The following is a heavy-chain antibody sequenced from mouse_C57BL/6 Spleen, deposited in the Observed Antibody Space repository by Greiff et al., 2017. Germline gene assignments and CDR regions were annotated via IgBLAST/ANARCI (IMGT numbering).Heavy chain of an antibody. CDR2: INPSSGYT. CDR3: ARDYYDYDDAMDY. Sequence: LMESGAELARPGASVKMSCKASGYTFTSYTMHWVKQRPGQGLEWIGYINPSSGYTKYNQKFKDKATLTADKSSSTAYMQLSSLTSEDSAVYYCARDYYDYDDAMDYWGQGTSVTVSS. D-gene: IGHD2-4*01. CDR1: GYTFTSYT. V-gene: IGHV1-4*01. J-gene: IGHJ4*01.